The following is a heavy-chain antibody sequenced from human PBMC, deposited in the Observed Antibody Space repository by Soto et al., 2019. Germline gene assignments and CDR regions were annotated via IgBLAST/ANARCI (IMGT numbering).Heavy chain of an antibody. D-gene: IGHD3-3*01. CDR3: ARDSGRFLEWNQGYYYYGVDV. J-gene: IGHJ6*02. V-gene: IGHV1-2*02. CDR1: GYTFTGYY. Sequence: WAAVKVSCKASGYTFTGYYMHWVRQAPGKGLEWMGWINPNSGGTNYAQKFQGRVTMNRDTSISTAYMELSRLRSDDTAVYYCARDSGRFLEWNQGYYYYGVDVWGQGTTVTVSS. CDR2: INPNSGGT.